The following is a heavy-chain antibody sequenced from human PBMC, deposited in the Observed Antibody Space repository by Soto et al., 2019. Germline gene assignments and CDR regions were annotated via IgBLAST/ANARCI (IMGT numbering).Heavy chain of an antibody. J-gene: IGHJ4*02. Sequence: GGSLRLSCAASGFTFSDYYMSWIRQAPGKGLEWVSYISTSDSIYYADSVKGRFTISRDNAKNSLYLQMNSLRAEDTAVYYCARDLGYYDSSGYFDYWGQGTLVTVSS. V-gene: IGHV3-11*01. CDR3: ARDLGYYDSSGYFDY. D-gene: IGHD3-22*01. CDR1: GFTFSDYY. CDR2: ISTSDSI.